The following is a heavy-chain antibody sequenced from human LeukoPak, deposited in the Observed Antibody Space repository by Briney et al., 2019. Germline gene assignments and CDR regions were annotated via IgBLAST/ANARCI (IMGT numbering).Heavy chain of an antibody. CDR3: ASDREYYYGSGSFDY. CDR1: GFTFDDYG. CDR2: INWNGGST. D-gene: IGHD3-10*01. J-gene: IGHJ4*02. Sequence: RPGGSLRLSCAASGFTFDDYGMSWVRQAPGKGLEWVSGINWNGGSTGYADSVKGRFTISRDNAKNSLYPQMNSLRAEDTAVYYCASDREYYYGSGSFDYWGQGTLVTVSS. V-gene: IGHV3-20*04.